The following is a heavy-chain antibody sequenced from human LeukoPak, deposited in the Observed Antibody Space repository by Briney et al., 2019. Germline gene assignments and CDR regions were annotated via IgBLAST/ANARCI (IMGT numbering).Heavy chain of an antibody. CDR2: ISSSGSSK. J-gene: IGHJ3*02. CDR3: ANSVKGDAFDI. Sequence: GGSLRLSCAASGFTFSDYYMSWIRQAPGKGLEWVSYISSSGSSKYYADSVKGRFTISRDNSKNTLYLQMNSLRAEDTAVYYCANSVKGDAFDIWGQGTMVTVSS. CDR1: GFTFSDYY. V-gene: IGHV3-11*04. D-gene: IGHD2-21*01.